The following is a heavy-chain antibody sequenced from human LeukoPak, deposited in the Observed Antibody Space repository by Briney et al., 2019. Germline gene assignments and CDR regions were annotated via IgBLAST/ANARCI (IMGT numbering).Heavy chain of an antibody. CDR1: GYTLTELS. CDR3: ATVQSSSDPWRFRYYYYYMDV. Sequence: ASVKVSCKVSGYTLTELSMHWVRQAPGKGREWMGGFDPEDGETIYAQKFQGRVTMTEDTSTDTAYMELSSLRSEDTAVYYCATVQSSSDPWRFRYYYYYMDVWGKGTTVTVSS. J-gene: IGHJ6*03. CDR2: FDPEDGET. V-gene: IGHV1-24*01. D-gene: IGHD3-3*01.